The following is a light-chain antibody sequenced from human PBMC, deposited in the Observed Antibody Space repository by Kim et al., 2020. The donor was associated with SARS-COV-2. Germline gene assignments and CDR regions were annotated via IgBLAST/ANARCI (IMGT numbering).Light chain of an antibody. V-gene: IGKV3-11*01. CDR2: DAS. CDR3: HPRATWPQT. J-gene: IGKJ2*01. CDR1: TSVRRS. Sequence: WPPGESATLACRASTSVRRSLAWSQERPGQAPSLLLYDASNRATGLPDRFTVSGSGPEFTLAISSVEPGDSAVYFCHPRATWPQTFGQGTKVDIK.